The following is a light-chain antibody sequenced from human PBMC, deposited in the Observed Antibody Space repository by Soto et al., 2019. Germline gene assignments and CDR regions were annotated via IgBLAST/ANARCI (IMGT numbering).Light chain of an antibody. Sequence: DIVMTQSPLSLPVTPGEPASISCRSSRSLLHSNGYNYLDWYLQKPGQSPQLLIYLGSNRASGVPDRFSGSGSGTDFTLKISRVEAEDVGVYYCMQALRTYTFGQGTKLEIK. V-gene: IGKV2-28*01. J-gene: IGKJ2*01. CDR1: RSLLHSNGYNY. CDR2: LGS. CDR3: MQALRTYT.